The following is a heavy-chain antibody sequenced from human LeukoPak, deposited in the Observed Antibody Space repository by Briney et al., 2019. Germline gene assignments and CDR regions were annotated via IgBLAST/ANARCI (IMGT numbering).Heavy chain of an antibody. V-gene: IGHV1-8*01. CDR3: ARVTRDITMIVVGDAFGI. CDR2: MNPNSGNT. J-gene: IGHJ3*02. Sequence: APVKVSCKASGYTFTSYDINWVRQATGQGLEWMGWMNPNSGNTGYAQKFQGRVTMTRNTSISTAYMELSSLRSEDTAVYYCARVTRDITMIVVGDAFGIWGQGTMVTVSS. CDR1: GYTFTSYD. D-gene: IGHD3-22*01.